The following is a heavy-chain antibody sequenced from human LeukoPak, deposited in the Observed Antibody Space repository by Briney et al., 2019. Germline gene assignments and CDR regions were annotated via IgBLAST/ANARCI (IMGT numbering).Heavy chain of an antibody. CDR3: ARVPGGYGDYVIHRRSVWFDP. CDR2: IYYSGST. Sequence: SETLSLTCTVSGGSISSGDYYWSWIRQPPGKGLEWIGYIYYSGSTYYNPSLKSRVTISVDTSKNQFSLKLSSVTAADTAVYYCARVPGGYGDYVIHRRSVWFDPWGQGTLVTVSS. J-gene: IGHJ5*02. CDR1: GGSISSGDYY. D-gene: IGHD4-17*01. V-gene: IGHV4-30-4*01.